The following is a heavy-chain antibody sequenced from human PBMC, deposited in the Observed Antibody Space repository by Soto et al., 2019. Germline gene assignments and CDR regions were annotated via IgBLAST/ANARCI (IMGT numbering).Heavy chain of an antibody. D-gene: IGHD2-2*01. CDR1: GGSITITTYY. CDR3: ATLTAAMYFYGSDV. CDR2: ILHSGST. V-gene: IGHV4-39*01. J-gene: IGHJ6*02. Sequence: SETLSLTCSVSGGSITITTYYWAWVRQTPGKGLEWLGSILHSGSTYYNPSLKSRLTMSVDTSRDQFSLNLSSVTAADTGVYYCATLTAAMYFYGSDVWGQGTTVTVSS.